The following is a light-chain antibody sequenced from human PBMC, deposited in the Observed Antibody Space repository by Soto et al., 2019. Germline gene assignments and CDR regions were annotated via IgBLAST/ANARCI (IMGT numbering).Light chain of an antibody. CDR3: QQYYRTPWT. V-gene: IGKV4-1*01. CDR2: WAS. J-gene: IGKJ1*01. CDR1: QSVLYSSNNKNY. Sequence: DIVMTQSPDSLAVSLGERATINCKSSQSVLYSSNNKNYLAWYQQKPGQAPKLLVYWASTRESGVPDRFSGSGFGTDFTRTISSLQAEDVAVYYCQQYYRTPWTFGQGTKVEIK.